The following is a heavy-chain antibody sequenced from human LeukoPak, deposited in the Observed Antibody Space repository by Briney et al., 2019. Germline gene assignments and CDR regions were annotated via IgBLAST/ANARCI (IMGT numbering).Heavy chain of an antibody. CDR1: GFTFSSHE. Sequence: GGSLRLSCAASGFTFSSHEMNWVRQAPGKGLEWVSYISSSGNTIYYADSVKGRFTISRENAKNSLYLQMNSLRAEDTAVYYCARVPSDRTGFFENWGQGTLVTVSS. D-gene: IGHD3/OR15-3a*01. CDR2: ISSSGNTI. V-gene: IGHV3-48*03. CDR3: ARVPSDRTGFFEN. J-gene: IGHJ4*02.